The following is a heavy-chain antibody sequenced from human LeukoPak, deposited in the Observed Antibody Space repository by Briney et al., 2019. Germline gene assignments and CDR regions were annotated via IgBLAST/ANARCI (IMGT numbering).Heavy chain of an antibody. CDR3: ARDLTVVPAAYFDY. D-gene: IGHD2-2*01. CDR2: ISAYNGNT. J-gene: IGHJ4*02. Sequence: ASVKVSCKASGCTFTSYGISWVRQAPGQGLEWMGWISAYNGNTNYAQKLQGRVTMTTDTSTSTAYMELRSLRSDDTAVYYCARDLTVVPAAYFDYWGQGTLVTVSS. CDR1: GCTFTSYG. V-gene: IGHV1-18*01.